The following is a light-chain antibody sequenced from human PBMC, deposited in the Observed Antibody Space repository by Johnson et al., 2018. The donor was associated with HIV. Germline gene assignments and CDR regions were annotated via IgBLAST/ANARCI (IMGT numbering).Light chain of an antibody. V-gene: IGLV1-51*02. CDR3: GTWDSSLSAGGV. Sequence: QPVLTQPPSVSAAPGQKVTISCSGSSSNIGNNYVSWYQQLPGTAPKLLIYENTKRPSGIPARFSGSKSGTSATLGITGLQTWDEADYYCGTWDSSLSAGGVFGTGTKVTVL. CDR2: ENT. J-gene: IGLJ1*01. CDR1: SSNIGNNY.